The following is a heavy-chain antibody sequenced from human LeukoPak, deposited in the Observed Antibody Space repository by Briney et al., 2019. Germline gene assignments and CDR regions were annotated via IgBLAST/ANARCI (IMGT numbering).Heavy chain of an antibody. V-gene: IGHV3-23*01. CDR1: GFTFSSYA. CDR3: ARDSYGSGSYYQYWFDP. J-gene: IGHJ5*02. CDR2: ISGSGGGT. D-gene: IGHD3-10*01. Sequence: GGSLRLSCAASGFTFSSYAMTWVRQAPGKGLEWVSTISGSGGGTYYADSVKGRFTISRDNSMNTLSLQMNSLRAEDTAVYYCARDSYGSGSYYQYWFDPWGQGTLVTVSS.